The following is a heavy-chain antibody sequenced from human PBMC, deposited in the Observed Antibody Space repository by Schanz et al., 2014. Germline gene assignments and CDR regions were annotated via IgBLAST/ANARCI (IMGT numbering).Heavy chain of an antibody. D-gene: IGHD3-16*01. CDR1: GFSFVDAW. CDR3: TRDRGALINHNDALDL. Sequence: EVQVVESGGGLVQPGGSLRLSCAASGFSFVDAWMHWVRQAPGKGLVWVSRINSDGSTTIYADSVKGRFTISRDNAKNTLYLQMNSLRSEDTAVYYCTRDRGALINHNDALDLWGQGTMVSVSS. V-gene: IGHV3-74*01. J-gene: IGHJ3*01. CDR2: INSDGSTT.